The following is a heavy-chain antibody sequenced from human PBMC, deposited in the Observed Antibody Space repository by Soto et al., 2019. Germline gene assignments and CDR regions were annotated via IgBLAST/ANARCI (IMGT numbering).Heavy chain of an antibody. J-gene: IGHJ3*02. D-gene: IGHD3-3*01. V-gene: IGHV1-69*13. CDR1: GGTFSSYA. CDR2: IIPIFGTA. Sequence: SVKVSCKASGGTFSSYAISWVRQAPGQGLEWMGGIIPIFGTANYAQEFQGRVTITADESTSTAYMELSSLRSEDTAVYYCARVANYDFWSGYSPDAFDIWGQGTMVTVSS. CDR3: ARVANYDFWSGYSPDAFDI.